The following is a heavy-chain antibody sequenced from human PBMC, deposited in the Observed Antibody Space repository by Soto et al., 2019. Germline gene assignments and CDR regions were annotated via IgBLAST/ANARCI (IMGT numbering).Heavy chain of an antibody. D-gene: IGHD3-3*01. V-gene: IGHV1-69*13. CDR1: GGTFSSYA. Sequence: SVKVSCKASGGTFSSYAISWVRQAPGQGLEWMGGIIPIFGTANYAQKFQGRVTITADESTGTAYMELSSLRSEYTAVYYCASPSLEWPTPPTPYGMDVWGQGTTVTVSS. J-gene: IGHJ6*02. CDR2: IIPIFGTA. CDR3: ASPSLEWPTPPTPYGMDV.